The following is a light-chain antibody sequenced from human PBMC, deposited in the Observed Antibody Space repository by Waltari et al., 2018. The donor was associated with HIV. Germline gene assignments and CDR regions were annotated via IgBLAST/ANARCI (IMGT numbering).Light chain of an antibody. CDR2: RNN. Sequence: QSVLTQPHSASGAPGQSVTISCSGSASNIGRGYVYWFQQLPGTAPKLLMYRNNQRPSGVPDRFSASKSGTSASLAISGLRPDDEADYYCAAWDVSVSGRGVIFGGGTKLTVL. CDR1: ASNIGRGY. CDR3: AAWDVSVSGRGVI. V-gene: IGLV1-47*01. J-gene: IGLJ2*01.